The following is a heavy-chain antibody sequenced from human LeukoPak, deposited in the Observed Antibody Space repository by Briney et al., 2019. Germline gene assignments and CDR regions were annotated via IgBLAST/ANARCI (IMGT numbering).Heavy chain of an antibody. Sequence: GASVKVSSTASVYTFTGYYMHWVRQAPGQGLEWMGWINPNSGGTNYAQKFQGRVTMTRDTSISTAYMELSRLRSDDTAVYYCAREPSITMVRGVKWFDPWGQGTLVTVSS. CDR3: AREPSITMVRGVKWFDP. CDR1: VYTFTGYY. V-gene: IGHV1-2*02. J-gene: IGHJ5*02. D-gene: IGHD3-10*01. CDR2: INPNSGGT.